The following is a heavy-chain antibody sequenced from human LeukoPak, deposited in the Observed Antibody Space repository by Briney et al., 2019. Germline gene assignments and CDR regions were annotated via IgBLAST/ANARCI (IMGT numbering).Heavy chain of an antibody. J-gene: IGHJ5*02. CDR2: VYNSGTT. CDR1: GGSIISSNYY. V-gene: IGHV4-39*01. D-gene: IGHD3-10*01. Sequence: KPSETLSLTCTVSGGSIISSNYYWAWIRQPPGKELEWLATVYNSGTTYYTPSLKSRATISVDTSKDQFSLKLDSVTAADTALYYCARLWFGNGRTSDPWGQGTLVTVSS. CDR3: ARLWFGNGRTSDP.